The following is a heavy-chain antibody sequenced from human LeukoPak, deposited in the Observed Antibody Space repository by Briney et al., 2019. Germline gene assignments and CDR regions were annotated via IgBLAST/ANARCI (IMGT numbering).Heavy chain of an antibody. D-gene: IGHD1-14*01. CDR3: ARSWNHRYYYYYGMDV. CDR2: ISAYNGNT. J-gene: IGHJ6*02. V-gene: IGHV1-18*01. Sequence: GASVKVSCKASGYTFTSYGISWVRQAPGQGLEWMGWISAYNGNTNYAQKLQGRVTMTTDTSTSTAYMELRGLRSDDTAVYYCARSWNHRYYYYYGMDVWGQGTTVTVSS. CDR1: GYTFTSYG.